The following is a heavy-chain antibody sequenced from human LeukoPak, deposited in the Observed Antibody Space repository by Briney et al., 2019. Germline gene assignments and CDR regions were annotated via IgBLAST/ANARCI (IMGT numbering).Heavy chain of an antibody. CDR3: ARSHAYALVGL. Sequence: AGTLCLTCSVSGASISSGRNCWGWIRQPPGKTLEWIVSSCSSGSADYNPARKSLVSIIIETPKNHFSLSLSSVTAADTSGYYCARSHAYALVGLSGHGTIVTVSP. D-gene: IGHD3-16*01. V-gene: IGHV4-39*07. CDR1: GASISSGRNC. CDR2: SCSSGSA. J-gene: IGHJ3*01.